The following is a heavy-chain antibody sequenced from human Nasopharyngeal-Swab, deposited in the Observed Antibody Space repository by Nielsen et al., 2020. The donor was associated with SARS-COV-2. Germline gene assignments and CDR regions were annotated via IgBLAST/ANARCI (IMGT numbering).Heavy chain of an antibody. J-gene: IGHJ6*02. CDR3: ARVYFDFWSGYYPYGMDV. D-gene: IGHD3-3*01. CDR2: INHSGST. CDR1: RGSFSGYY. V-gene: IGHV4-34*01. Sequence: SQTLSPTSALYRGSFSGYYWSSIRQPPRKGLEWSWEINHSGSTNYNPSLKSRVTISVDTSKNQFSLKLSSVTAADTAVYYCARVYFDFWSGYYPYGMDVWGQGTTVTVSS.